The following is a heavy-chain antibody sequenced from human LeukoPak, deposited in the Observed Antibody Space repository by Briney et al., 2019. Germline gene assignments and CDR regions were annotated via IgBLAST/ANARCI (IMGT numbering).Heavy chain of an antibody. CDR1: GYSISSGYY. D-gene: IGHD2-15*01. J-gene: IGHJ4*02. CDR2: IYHSGST. V-gene: IGHV4-38-2*01. CDR3: ARASYCSGGSCFLHYFDY. Sequence: SETLSLTCAVSGYSISSGYYWGWIRQPPGKGLEWIGSIYHSGSTYYNPSLKSRVTISVDTSKNQFSLKLSSVTAADTAVYYCARASYCSGGSCFLHYFDYWGQGTLVTVSS.